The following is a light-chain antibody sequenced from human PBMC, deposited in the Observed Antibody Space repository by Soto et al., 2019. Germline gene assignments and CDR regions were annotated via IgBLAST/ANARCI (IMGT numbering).Light chain of an antibody. J-gene: IGLJ1*01. V-gene: IGLV2-8*01. CDR2: EVN. CDR3: SSYAGSDNYV. Sequence: QSALTQPPSASGSPGQSVTISCTGTSSDVGGYNYVSWYQQHPDKAPKVMIYEVNKRPSGVPDRFSGSKSGNTASLTVSGLQAEDEADYYCSSYAGSDNYVFGTGTKLTV. CDR1: SSDVGGYNY.